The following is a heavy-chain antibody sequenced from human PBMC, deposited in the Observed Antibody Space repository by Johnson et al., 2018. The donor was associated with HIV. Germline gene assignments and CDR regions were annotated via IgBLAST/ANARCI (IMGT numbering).Heavy chain of an antibody. CDR1: GFTFSSYA. D-gene: IGHD3-10*01. CDR2: ISYDGSNK. V-gene: IGHV3-30-3*01. CDR3: AREDPPITRVRGVIRHDAFDI. J-gene: IGHJ3*02. Sequence: QVQLVESGGGVVQPGRSLRLSCAASGFTFSSYAMHWVRQAPGKGLEWVAVISYDGSNKYYADSVKGRFTISRDNSKNTLYLQMNSLRAEDTAVDYCAREDPPITRVRGVIRHDAFDIWGQGTMVTVSS.